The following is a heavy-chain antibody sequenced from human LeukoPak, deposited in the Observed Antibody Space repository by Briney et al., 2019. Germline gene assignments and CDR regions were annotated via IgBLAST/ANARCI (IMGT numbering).Heavy chain of an antibody. Sequence: GGSLTLSCAASGFTFSDYWMHWVRQAPGKGLVWVSRVNRDGSSTSYADSVKSRFTISRDNAKNTLSLQMNSLRAEDTAVYYCARDRSISAAGDTYWGQGTLGSVSS. V-gene: IGHV3-74*01. CDR1: GFTFSDYW. CDR2: VNRDGSST. D-gene: IGHD6-13*01. J-gene: IGHJ4*02. CDR3: ARDRSISAAGDTY.